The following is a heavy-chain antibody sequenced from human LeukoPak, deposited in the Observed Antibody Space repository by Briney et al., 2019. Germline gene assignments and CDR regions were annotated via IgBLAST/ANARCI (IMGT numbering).Heavy chain of an antibody. J-gene: IGHJ6*02. Sequence: PSETLSLTCTVPGGSIGSYYWSWIRQPPGKGLEWIGYIYYSGSTNYNPSLKSRVTISVDTSKNQFSLKLSSVTAADTAVYYCATGVKDILTGYHSPYYYYGMDVWGQGTTVTVSS. CDR1: GGSIGSYY. V-gene: IGHV4-59*01. D-gene: IGHD3-9*01. CDR3: ATGVKDILTGYHSPYYYYGMDV. CDR2: IYYSGST.